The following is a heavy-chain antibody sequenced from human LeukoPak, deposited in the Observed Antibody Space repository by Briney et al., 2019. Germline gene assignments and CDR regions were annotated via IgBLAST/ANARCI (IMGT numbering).Heavy chain of an antibody. J-gene: IGHJ5*02. V-gene: IGHV3-30*04. Sequence: PGGSLRLSCAASGFTFSNHNMHWIRQAPGKGLEWVAVISYDGSNKYYADSVKGRFTISRDNAKNSLYLQMNSLRAEDTAVYYCAAPDVVAEAGNWFDPWGQGTLVTVSS. CDR1: GFTFSNHN. D-gene: IGHD2-15*01. CDR2: ISYDGSNK. CDR3: AAPDVVAEAGNWFDP.